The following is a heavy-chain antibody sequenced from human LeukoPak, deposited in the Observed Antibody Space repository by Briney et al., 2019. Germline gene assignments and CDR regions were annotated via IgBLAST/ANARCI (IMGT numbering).Heavy chain of an antibody. Sequence: SETLSLTCSVYGGGSFSDYYWTWIRQPPGKGLEWIGESNPGGSSKYNPSLKSRGTISVDTSKNQFSLKLTSVTAADTAVYYCARAQHYDSDGYYLPFDRWGQGTLVTVSS. V-gene: IGHV4-34*01. J-gene: IGHJ4*02. CDR2: SNPGGSS. D-gene: IGHD3-22*01. CDR3: ARAQHYDSDGYYLPFDR. CDR1: GGGSFSDYY.